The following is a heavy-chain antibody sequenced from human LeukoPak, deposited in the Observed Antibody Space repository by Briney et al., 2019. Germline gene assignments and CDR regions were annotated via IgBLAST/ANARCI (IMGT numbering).Heavy chain of an antibody. V-gene: IGHV1-18*04. CDR2: ISAYNGNT. J-gene: IGHJ6*02. CDR1: GYTFTSYY. Sequence: ASVKVSCKASGYTFTSYYTHWVRQAPGQGLEWMGWISAYNGNTNYAQKLQGRVTMTTDTSTSTAYMELRSLRSDDTAVYYCARDAYYYYGMGVWGQGTTVTVSS. CDR3: ARDAYYYYGMGV.